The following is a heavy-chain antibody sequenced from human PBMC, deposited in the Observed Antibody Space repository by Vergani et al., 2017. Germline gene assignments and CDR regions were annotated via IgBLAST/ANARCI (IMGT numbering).Heavy chain of an antibody. CDR1: GFSFRNAW. D-gene: IGHD2-21*01. CDR2: IKRTFDRGTT. Sequence: EVQLVESGGGIVKPGGSLRLSCVASGFSFRNAWMNWVRRTPGKGLEWVARIKRTFDRGTTDYAAAVKGRFTISRDDSKNTLFLQMNGLKTEDIGVYYCTTDPRYCGDGSCYWLRDHHYYGMDVWGQGTTVTVSS. J-gene: IGHJ6*02. CDR3: TTDPRYCGDGSCYWLRDHHYYGMDV. V-gene: IGHV3-15*07.